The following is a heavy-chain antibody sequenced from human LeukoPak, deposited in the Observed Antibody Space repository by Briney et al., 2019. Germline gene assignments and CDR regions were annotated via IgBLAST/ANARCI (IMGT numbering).Heavy chain of an antibody. CDR2: IIPIFGTA. CDR1: GCTFTGYY. J-gene: IGHJ4*02. V-gene: IGHV1-69*05. Sequence: SVKVSCKASGCTFTGYYMHWVRQAPGQGLEWMGRIIPIFGTANYAQKFQGRVTITTDESTSTAYMELSSLRSEDTAVYYCARSSVAISTGIKVDYWGQGTLVTVSS. D-gene: IGHD3-3*01. CDR3: ARSSVAISTGIKVDY.